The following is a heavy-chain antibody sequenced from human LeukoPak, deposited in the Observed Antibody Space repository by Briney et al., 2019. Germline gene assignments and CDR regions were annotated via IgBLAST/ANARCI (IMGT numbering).Heavy chain of an antibody. Sequence: GRSLRLSGAASGFTFSSYGMQWVRQAPGKGLEWVAVIWYDGSNKFYADSVKGRFTISRDNAKNTVYLQMNGLRAEDTAMYYCVRDPYEAYWGQGTLVTVSS. J-gene: IGHJ4*02. CDR3: VRDPYEAY. CDR1: GFTFSSYG. D-gene: IGHD5-12*01. V-gene: IGHV3-33*01. CDR2: IWYDGSNK.